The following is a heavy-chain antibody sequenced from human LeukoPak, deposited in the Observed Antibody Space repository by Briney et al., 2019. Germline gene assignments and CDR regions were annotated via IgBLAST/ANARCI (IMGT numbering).Heavy chain of an antibody. CDR2: ITGSGSIG. J-gene: IGHJ3*01. Sequence: PGGSLGLSCEAPGFTLNSYDMTWVGQTPGKGLVGFSSITGSGSIGWYADFVRGRFSISRNNYKNTLYLQRNSLGAEDTALYYCTKLLKGYYDSSGYLDAFDFWGQGTMVTVS. CDR1: GFTLNSYD. V-gene: IGHV3-23*01. D-gene: IGHD3-22*01. CDR3: TKLLKGYYDSSGYLDAFDF.